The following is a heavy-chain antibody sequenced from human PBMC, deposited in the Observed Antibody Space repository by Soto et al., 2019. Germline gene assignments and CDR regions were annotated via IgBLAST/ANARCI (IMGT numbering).Heavy chain of an antibody. CDR2: IYATGTT. Sequence: PSETLSLTCTVSGASISGFYWSWIRKSAGKGLEWIGRIYATGTTDYNPSLKSRVMMSVDTSKKQFSLKLRSLTAPDTAVYYCVWEGTQTLRDWFDTCGQGMSVTVSS. CDR3: VWEGTQTLRDWFDT. CDR1: GASISGFY. D-gene: IGHD1-1*01. J-gene: IGHJ5*02. V-gene: IGHV4-4*07.